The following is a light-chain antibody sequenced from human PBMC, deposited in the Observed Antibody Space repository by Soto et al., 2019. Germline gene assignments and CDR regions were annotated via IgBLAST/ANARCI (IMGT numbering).Light chain of an antibody. CDR3: ASWDDSLNGVV. Sequence: QSVLTQPLSASGTPGQRVTISCSGSSSNIGSNTLNWYQQLPGTAPKLLIYSNTLRPSGVPDRFSGSKSGTSASLATSGLQSEDESGYYCASWDDSLNGVVFGGGTKLTVL. J-gene: IGLJ2*01. CDR1: SSNIGSNT. CDR2: SNT. V-gene: IGLV1-44*01.